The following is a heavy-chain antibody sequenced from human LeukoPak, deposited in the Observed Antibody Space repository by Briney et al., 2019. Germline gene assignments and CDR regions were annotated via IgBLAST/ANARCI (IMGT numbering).Heavy chain of an antibody. D-gene: IGHD5-24*01. CDR2: ISGSGGTT. CDR3: AKDQRATISTSNWFDP. J-gene: IGHJ5*02. V-gene: IGHV3-23*01. Sequence: GGSLRLSCGASGFTFSIYAMNWVRQAPGKGLEWVSGISGSGGTTYYADSVKGRFTISRDNSKNTLYVQMNSLRVEDTAVYYCAKDQRATISTSNWFDPWGQGTLVTVSS. CDR1: GFTFSIYA.